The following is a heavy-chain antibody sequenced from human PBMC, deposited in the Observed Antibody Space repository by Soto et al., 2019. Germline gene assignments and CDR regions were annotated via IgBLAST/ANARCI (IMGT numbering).Heavy chain of an antibody. Sequence: QVQLQQSGAGLLKPSETLSLTCAVYGGSFSAYYWSWMRQPPGKGLEWIGEINHSGSTNYNPSLKCRVTISIHLSNDDLSLKLGSLAGASASVYYSTRGLNCTEVVSAFGYNWFDPWGQGTMNTVSS. J-gene: IGHJ5*01. CDR2: INHSGST. D-gene: IGHD3-16*01. CDR3: TRGLNCTEVVSAFGYNWFDP. CDR1: GGSFSAYY. V-gene: IGHV4-34*01.